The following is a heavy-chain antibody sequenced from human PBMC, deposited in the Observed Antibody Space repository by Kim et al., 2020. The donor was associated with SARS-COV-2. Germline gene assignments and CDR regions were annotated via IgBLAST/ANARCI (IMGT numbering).Heavy chain of an antibody. Sequence: ASVKVSCKASGYTFTSYGISWVRQAPGQGLEWMGWISAYNGNTNYAQKLQGRVTMTTDTSTSTAYMELRSLRSDDTAVYYCASGPRDPYYYYYGMDVWGQGTTVTVSS. CDR1: GYTFTSYG. V-gene: IGHV1-18*01. CDR3: ASGPRDPYYYYYGMDV. CDR2: ISAYNGNT. J-gene: IGHJ6*02.